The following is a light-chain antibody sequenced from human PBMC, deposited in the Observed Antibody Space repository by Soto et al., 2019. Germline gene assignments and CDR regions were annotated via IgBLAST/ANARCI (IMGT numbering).Light chain of an antibody. Sequence: QTVVTQEPSFSVSPGGTVTLTCGLSSGSVSTSYYPSWYQQTPGQAPRTLIYSTNTRSSGVPDRFSGSILGNKAALTITGAQADDESDYYCVLYMGSGIWVFGEGPSSPS. CDR2: STN. J-gene: IGLJ3*02. CDR3: VLYMGSGIWV. CDR1: SGSVSTSYY. V-gene: IGLV8-61*01.